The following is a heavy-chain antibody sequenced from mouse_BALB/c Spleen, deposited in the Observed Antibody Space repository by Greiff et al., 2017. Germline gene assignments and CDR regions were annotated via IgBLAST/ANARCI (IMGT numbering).Heavy chain of an antibody. J-gene: IGHJ4*01. CDR3: ARDALYYGNYYAMDY. Sequence: EVQLVESGGGLVKPGGSLKLSCAASGFTFSSYAMSWVRQTPEKRLEWVASISSGGSTYYPDSVKGRFTISRDNARNILYLQMSSLRSEDTAMYYCARDALYYGNYYAMDYWGQGTSVTVSS. CDR2: ISSGGST. V-gene: IGHV5-6-5*01. D-gene: IGHD2-1*01. CDR1: GFTFSSYA.